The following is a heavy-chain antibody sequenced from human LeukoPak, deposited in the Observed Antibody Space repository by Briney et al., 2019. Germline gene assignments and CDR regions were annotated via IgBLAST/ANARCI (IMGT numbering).Heavy chain of an antibody. V-gene: IGHV3-23*01. CDR2: ISGSGGST. D-gene: IGHD2-21*01. CDR1: GFTFSSYA. J-gene: IGHJ4*02. Sequence: GGSLRLSCAAYGFTFSSYAMSWVRQAPGKGLEWVSAISGSGGSTYYADSVKGRFTISRDNSKNTLYLQMNSLRAEDTAVYYCAKFLPTHIVVANYYFDYWGQGTLVTVSS. CDR3: AKFLPTHIVVANYYFDY.